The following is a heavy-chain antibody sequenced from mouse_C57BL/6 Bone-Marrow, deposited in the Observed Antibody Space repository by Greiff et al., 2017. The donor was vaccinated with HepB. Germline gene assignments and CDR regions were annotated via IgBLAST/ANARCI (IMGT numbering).Heavy chain of an antibody. J-gene: IGHJ2*01. Sequence: QVQLQQPGAELVMPGASVKLSCKASGYTFTSYWMHWVKQRPGQGLEWIGEIDPSDSYTNYNQKFKGKSTLTVDKSSSTAYMQLSSLTSEDSAVYYCASGRNYPFDYWGQGTTLTVSS. CDR2: IDPSDSYT. CDR1: GYTFTSYW. D-gene: IGHD2-1*01. CDR3: ASGRNYPFDY. V-gene: IGHV1-69*01.